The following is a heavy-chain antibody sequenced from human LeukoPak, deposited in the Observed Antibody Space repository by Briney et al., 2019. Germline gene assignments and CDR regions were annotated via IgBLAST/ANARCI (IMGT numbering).Heavy chain of an antibody. CDR3: ARDRPGRYCSSTRCYMASPFDP. J-gene: IGHJ5*02. Sequence: ASVKVSCKASRGTFSSYAISWVRQAPGQGLEWMGGIILILGTANYAQKFQGRVTITADEFTSTAYMELSSLRSEDTAVYYCARDRPGRYCSSTRCYMASPFDPWGQGTLVTVSS. CDR2: IILILGTA. D-gene: IGHD2-2*02. CDR1: RGTFSSYA. V-gene: IGHV1-69*13.